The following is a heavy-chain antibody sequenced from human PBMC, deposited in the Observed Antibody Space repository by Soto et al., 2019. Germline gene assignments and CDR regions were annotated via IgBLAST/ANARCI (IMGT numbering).Heavy chain of an antibody. Sequence: SVKVSCKASGGTFSSYTISWVRQAPGQGLEWMGRIIPILGIANYAQKFQGRVTITADKSTSTAYMELSSLRSEDTAVYYCASDAVVVNDYYYYYYMDVWGKGTTVTVSS. CDR3: ASDAVVVNDYYYYYYMDV. CDR1: GGTFSSYT. J-gene: IGHJ6*03. CDR2: IIPILGIA. D-gene: IGHD3-22*01. V-gene: IGHV1-69*02.